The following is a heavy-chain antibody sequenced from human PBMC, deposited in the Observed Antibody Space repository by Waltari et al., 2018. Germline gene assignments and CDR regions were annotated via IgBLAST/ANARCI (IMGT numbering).Heavy chain of an antibody. J-gene: IGHJ4*02. CDR3: AKDAFGNTYLDH. D-gene: IGHD3-10*01. V-gene: IGHV3-30*19. CDR1: GFSLGSFG. CDR2: IFFGVGDT. Sequence: QVQLVESGGGVVQPGMSLRLSCAASGFSLGSFGMHWVHQAPGKGLEWVALIFFGVGDTFYADSVRGRFTISRDNSKNTLYLDINSLRLDDTAIYYCAKDAFGNTYLDHWGQGTLVTVSS.